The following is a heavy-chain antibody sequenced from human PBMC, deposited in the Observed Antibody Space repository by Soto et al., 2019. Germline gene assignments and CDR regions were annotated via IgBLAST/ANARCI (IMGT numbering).Heavy chain of an antibody. CDR3: ARFDSGSDSYYCYGMDV. CDR1: GGSISSGGYY. CDR2: IYYSGST. D-gene: IGHD5-12*01. J-gene: IGHJ6*02. Sequence: PSETLSLTCTVSGGSISSGGYYWSWIRQHPGKGLEWIGYIYYSGSTYYNPSLKSRVTISVDTSKNQFSLKLSSLTAASTAVYSCARFDSGSDSYYCYGMDVGGQGPTVTVSS. V-gene: IGHV4-31*03.